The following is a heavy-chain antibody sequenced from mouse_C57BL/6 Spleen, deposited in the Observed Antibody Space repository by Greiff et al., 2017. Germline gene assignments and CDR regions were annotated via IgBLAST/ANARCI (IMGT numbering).Heavy chain of an antibody. CDR3: ARPVYDYDGGAWFAY. CDR2: INPNNGGT. CDR1: GYTFTDYY. Sequence: VQLQQSGPELVKPGASVKISCKASGYTFTDYYMNWVKPSHGKSLEWIGDINPNNGGTSYNQKFKGKATLTVDKSSSTAYMELRSLTSEDSAVYYCARPVYDYDGGAWFAYWGQGTLVPVSA. J-gene: IGHJ3*01. V-gene: IGHV1-26*01. D-gene: IGHD2-4*01.